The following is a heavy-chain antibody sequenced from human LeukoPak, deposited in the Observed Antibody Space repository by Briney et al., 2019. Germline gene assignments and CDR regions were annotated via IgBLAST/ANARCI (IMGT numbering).Heavy chain of an antibody. CDR3: AKARYNSGWYDD. CDR1: GFTFSSYA. CDR2: IGGSSATT. J-gene: IGHJ4*02. V-gene: IGHV3-23*01. D-gene: IGHD6-13*01. Sequence: GGSLRLSCAASGFTFSSYAMSWVRQAPGKGLEWVSVIGGSSATTYCADSGKGRFTISRDNSKNMLYLQMSSLRAEDTAVYYCAKARYNSGWYDDWGQGTLVTVSS.